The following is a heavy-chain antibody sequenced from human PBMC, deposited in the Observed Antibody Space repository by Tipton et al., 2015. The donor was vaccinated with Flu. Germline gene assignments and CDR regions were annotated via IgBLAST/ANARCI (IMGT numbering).Heavy chain of an antibody. CDR2: IYTSGST. Sequence: PSLTCTVSGGSISSYDWSWIRQPAGKGLEWIGRIYTSGSTNYNPSLKSRVTMSVDTSKNQFSLKLSSVTAADTAVYYCARGRGIIGDAFDIWGQGTMVTVSS. CDR3: ARGRGIIGDAFDI. J-gene: IGHJ3*02. V-gene: IGHV4-4*07. D-gene: IGHD1-14*01. CDR1: GGSISSYD.